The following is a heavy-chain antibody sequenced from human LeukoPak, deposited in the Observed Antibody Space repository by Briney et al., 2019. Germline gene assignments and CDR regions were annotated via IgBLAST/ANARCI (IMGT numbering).Heavy chain of an antibody. CDR2: INPNSGGT. CDR3: ARSPFRSGWYTGDY. J-gene: IGHJ4*02. V-gene: IGHV1-2*06. Sequence: ASVKVSCKACGYTFTGYYMHWVRQAPGQGLEWMGRINPNSGGTNYAQKFQGRVTMTRDTSISTAYMELSRLRSDDTAVYYCARSPFRSGWYTGDYWGQGTLVTVSS. D-gene: IGHD6-19*01. CDR1: GYTFTGYY.